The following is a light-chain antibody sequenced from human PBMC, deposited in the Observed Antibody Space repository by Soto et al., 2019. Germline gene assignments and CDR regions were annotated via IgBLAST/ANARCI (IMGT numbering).Light chain of an antibody. Sequence: QSVLTQPPSASGTPGQRVTIACSGSSSNIGSTTVKWYQQLPGTAPKLLIYNNNQRPSGVPDRFSGSKSGTSASLAISGLQPEDEADSYCAAWDDSLNGVVFGGGTKLTVL. V-gene: IGLV1-44*01. CDR1: SSNIGSTT. CDR3: AAWDDSLNGVV. J-gene: IGLJ3*02. CDR2: NNN.